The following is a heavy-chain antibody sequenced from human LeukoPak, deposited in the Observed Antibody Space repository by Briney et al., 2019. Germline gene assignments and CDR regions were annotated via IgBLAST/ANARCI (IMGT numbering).Heavy chain of an antibody. D-gene: IGHD5-12*01. CDR2: IYTSGST. CDR1: GGSISSYY. CDR3: ARRKWLGDAFDI. J-gene: IGHJ3*02. V-gene: IGHV4-4*07. Sequence: SETLSLTCTVSGGSISSYYWRWIRRPAGKGREWIGRIYTSGSTNYNPSPKTRVTMSVDTSKNQFSLKLSSVTAADAAVYYCARRKWLGDAFDIWGQGTLVTVSS.